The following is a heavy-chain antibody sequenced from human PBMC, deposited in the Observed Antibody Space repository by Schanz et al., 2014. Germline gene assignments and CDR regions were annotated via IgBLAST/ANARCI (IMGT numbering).Heavy chain of an antibody. V-gene: IGHV3-30*02. CDR2: IRYDGSKE. Sequence: QVQLVESGGGVVQPGGSLRLSCAASGFTFSTYDMHWVRQPPGKGLEWVAFIRYDGSKEYSAGSVKGRFTVSRDNSKNTVYLQMNSLRTEDTAVYYCVKGTDAYWGQGTLVTVSS. CDR1: GFTFSTYD. CDR3: VKGTDAY. J-gene: IGHJ4*02.